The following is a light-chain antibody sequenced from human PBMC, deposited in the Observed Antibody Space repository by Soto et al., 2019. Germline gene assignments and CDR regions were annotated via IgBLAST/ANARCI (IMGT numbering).Light chain of an antibody. CDR3: CSYAGNYTYV. CDR2: DVS. Sequence: QSVLTQPRSVSWSPGQSVTISCPGTSSDVGGYIYVSWYQQHPGKAPKLMMFDVSKRPSGVPDRFSGSKSDNTASLTISGLQTEDEADYFCCSYAGNYTYVFGTGTKVTVL. J-gene: IGLJ1*01. V-gene: IGLV2-11*01. CDR1: SSDVGGYIY.